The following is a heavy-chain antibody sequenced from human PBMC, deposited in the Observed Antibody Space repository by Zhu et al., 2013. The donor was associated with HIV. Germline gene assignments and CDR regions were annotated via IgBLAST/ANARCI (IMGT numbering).Heavy chain of an antibody. CDR2: IIPIYGTT. Sequence: QVQLVQSGAEVKKPGSSVKVSCKAPGGTFRRYGVSWVRQAPGQGLEWMGGIIPIYGTTSYAQKLQGRLTITAGKYTTTVYMQLSRLKSEDTAIYFCARDVGRDDYDTNWFDSWGQGTLVIVSS. CDR3: ARDVGRDDYDTNWFDS. CDR1: GGTFRRYG. V-gene: IGHV1-69*14. D-gene: IGHD3-16*01. J-gene: IGHJ5*01.